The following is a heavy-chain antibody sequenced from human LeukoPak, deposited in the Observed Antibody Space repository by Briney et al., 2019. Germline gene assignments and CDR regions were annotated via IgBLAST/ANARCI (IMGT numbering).Heavy chain of an antibody. J-gene: IGHJ6*02. CDR1: GYTFTSYG. D-gene: IGHD2-2*02. Sequence: ASVKVSCKASGYTFTSYGISWARQAPGQGLEWMGWMNPNSGNTGYAQKFQGRVTMTRNTSISTAYMELSSLRSEDTAVYYCARFGDCSSTSCYTNAVSYYYGMDVWGQGTTVTVSS. CDR2: MNPNSGNT. V-gene: IGHV1-8*02. CDR3: ARFGDCSSTSCYTNAVSYYYGMDV.